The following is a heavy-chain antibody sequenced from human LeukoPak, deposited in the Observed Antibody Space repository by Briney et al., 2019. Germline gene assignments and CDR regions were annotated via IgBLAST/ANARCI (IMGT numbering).Heavy chain of an antibody. CDR1: GLTFSSHA. V-gene: IGHV3-7*03. Sequence: GGSLRLSCAASGLTFSSHAMHWVRQAPGKGLEWVANIKQDGSEKYYVDSVKGRFTISRDNAKNSLYLQMNSLRAEDTALYYCGKDVLAGGLDVWGQGTTVTVSS. CDR2: IKQDGSEK. CDR3: GKDVLAGGLDV. J-gene: IGHJ6*02.